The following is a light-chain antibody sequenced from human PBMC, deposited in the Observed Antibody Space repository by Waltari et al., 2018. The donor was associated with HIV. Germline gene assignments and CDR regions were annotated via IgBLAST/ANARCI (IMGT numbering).Light chain of an antibody. CDR1: SSNIGSNY. J-gene: IGLJ2*01. V-gene: IGLV1-47*01. CDR2: RDK. Sequence: QSVVTQPPSASGTPGKRVTISCSGSSSNIGSNYVFWYQQLPGTAPRFLIYRDKEPPSGVPTRVSVSRSGTAAALASSGLRSEVDGDDDCATWEDSLSGVVFGGGTKLNVL. CDR3: ATWEDSLSGVV.